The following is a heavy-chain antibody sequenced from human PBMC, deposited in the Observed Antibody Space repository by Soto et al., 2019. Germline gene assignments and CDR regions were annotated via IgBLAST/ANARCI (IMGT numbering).Heavy chain of an antibody. J-gene: IGHJ4*02. CDR3: ATATAMVGEFDY. Sequence: PSETLSLTCTVSGGSISSGGYYWSWIRQHPGKGLEWIGYIYYSGSTYYNPSLKSRVTISVDTSKNQFSLKLSSVTAADTAVYYCATATAMVGEFDYWGQGTLVTVSS. CDR1: GGSISSGGYY. CDR2: IYYSGST. V-gene: IGHV4-31*03. D-gene: IGHD5-18*01.